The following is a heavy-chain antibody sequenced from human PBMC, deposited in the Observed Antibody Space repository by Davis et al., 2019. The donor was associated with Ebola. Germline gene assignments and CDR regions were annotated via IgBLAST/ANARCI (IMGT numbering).Heavy chain of an antibody. J-gene: IGHJ3*02. V-gene: IGHV3-23*01. Sequence: PGRSLRLSCAASGFTFSSYAMSWVRQAPGKGLEWVSAISGSGGSTYYADSVKGRFTISRDNSKTTLYLQMNSLRAEDTAIYYCAKDKNYDFWSGYPHDAFDIWGQGTMVTVSS. CDR1: GFTFSSYA. D-gene: IGHD3-3*01. CDR3: AKDKNYDFWSGYPHDAFDI. CDR2: ISGSGGST.